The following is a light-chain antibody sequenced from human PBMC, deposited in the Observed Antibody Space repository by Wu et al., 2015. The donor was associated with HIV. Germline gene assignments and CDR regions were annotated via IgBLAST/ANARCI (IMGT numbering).Light chain of an antibody. CDR2: GAS. CDR3: QQYGSSPQT. J-gene: IGKJ1*01. CDR1: QSVRSSH. Sequence: IVLTRSPGTLSLSPGERATLYCRASQSVRSSHLAWYQQTPGQAPRLLIYGASNRATGIPDRFSGSGSGTDFTLTISRLEAADFAVYYCQQYGSSPQTFGQGTKVEIK. V-gene: IGKV3-20*01.